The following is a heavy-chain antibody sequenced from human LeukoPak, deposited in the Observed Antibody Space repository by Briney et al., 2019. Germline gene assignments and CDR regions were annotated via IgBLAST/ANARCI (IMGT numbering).Heavy chain of an antibody. V-gene: IGHV3-23*01. CDR1: GFTFSSYA. CDR3: AKVRTWIQLWSLDY. D-gene: IGHD5-18*01. Sequence: GGSLRLSCAASGFTFSSYAMSWVRQAPGKGLEWVSAISGSGGSTYYADSVKGRFTISRDNSKNTLYLQMNSLRAEDTAVYYCAKVRTWIQLWSLDYWGQGTLVTVPS. J-gene: IGHJ4*02. CDR2: ISGSGGST.